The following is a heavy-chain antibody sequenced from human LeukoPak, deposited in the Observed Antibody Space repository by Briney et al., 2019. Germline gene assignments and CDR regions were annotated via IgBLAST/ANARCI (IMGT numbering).Heavy chain of an antibody. CDR2: INPNSGGT. Sequence: ASVKVSCKASGYTFTGYYMHWVRQAPGQGLEWMGWINPNSGGTNYAQKFQGRVTMTRGTSISTAYMELSRLRSDDTAVYYCARVAVGAMRAFDIWGQGTMVTVSS. J-gene: IGHJ3*02. CDR1: GYTFTGYY. D-gene: IGHD1-26*01. V-gene: IGHV1-2*02. CDR3: ARVAVGAMRAFDI.